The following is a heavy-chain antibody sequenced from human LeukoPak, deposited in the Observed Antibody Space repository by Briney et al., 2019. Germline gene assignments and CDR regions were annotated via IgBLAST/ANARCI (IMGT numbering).Heavy chain of an antibody. V-gene: IGHV1-46*01. Sequence: ASVKVSCKASGYTFTGYYMHWVRQAPGQGPEWMGIINPRGGSTDYAQKFQGRVTMTRDMSTSTVYMELSSLRSEDTAVYYCARKRGEGIAVVDAFDIWGQGTMVTVSS. J-gene: IGHJ3*02. CDR2: INPRGGST. CDR3: ARKRGEGIAVVDAFDI. D-gene: IGHD6-19*01. CDR1: GYTFTGYY.